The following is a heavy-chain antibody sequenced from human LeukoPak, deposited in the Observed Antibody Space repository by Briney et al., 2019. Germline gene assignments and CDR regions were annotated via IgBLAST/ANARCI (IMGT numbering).Heavy chain of an antibody. D-gene: IGHD2-2*01. V-gene: IGHV5-51*01. Sequence: GESLKISCKGSGYSFTNYWIVWVRQMPGKGLEWAGIIYPGDSDTRYSPSFRGQVTILVDKSISTAYLQWSSLKASDTAMYYCARGYCTSSSCRKFDYWGQGTLVTVSS. CDR2: IYPGDSDT. J-gene: IGHJ4*02. CDR1: GYSFTNYW. CDR3: ARGYCTSSSCRKFDY.